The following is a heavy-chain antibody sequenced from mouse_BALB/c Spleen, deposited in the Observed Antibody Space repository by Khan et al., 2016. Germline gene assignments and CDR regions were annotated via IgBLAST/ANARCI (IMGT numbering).Heavy chain of an antibody. Sequence: EVQLQESGPGLVKPSQSLSLTCSVTGYSITSGYYWNWIRQFPGNKLAWLGYISYDGSNNYNPSLKNRFSIPRATSRHQFFLKLNSVTTEDTATYDCARWDFGRRRYYFDYWGQGTTLTVSS. D-gene: IGHD4-1*01. V-gene: IGHV3-6*02. CDR3: ARWDFGRRRYYFDY. J-gene: IGHJ2*01. CDR2: ISYDGSN. CDR1: GYSITSGYY.